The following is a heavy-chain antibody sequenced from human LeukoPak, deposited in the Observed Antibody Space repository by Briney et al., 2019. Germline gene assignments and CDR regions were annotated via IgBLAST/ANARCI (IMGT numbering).Heavy chain of an antibody. CDR2: IYYSGST. J-gene: IGHJ4*02. CDR3: ARYGYGLLDY. V-gene: IGHV4-59*12. CDR1: GGSISSYY. D-gene: IGHD5-18*01. Sequence: SETLSLTCTVSGGSISSYYWSWIRQPPGKGLDWIGYIYYSGSTNYNPSLKSRVTISVDTSKNQFSLKLSSVTAADTAVYYCARYGYGLLDYTGQGNLVTVSS.